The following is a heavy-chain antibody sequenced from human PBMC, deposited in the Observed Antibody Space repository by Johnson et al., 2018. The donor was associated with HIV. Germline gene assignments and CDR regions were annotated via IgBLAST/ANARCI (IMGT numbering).Heavy chain of an antibody. CDR1: GFTFSDYY. J-gene: IGHJ3*02. CDR2: ISSSGTTV. D-gene: IGHD3-22*01. CDR3: ARDRGYWDAFDI. Sequence: QVQLVESGGGLVKPGGSLRLSCAASGFTFSDYYMGWIRQTPGKGLEWVSYISSSGTTVYYADSVKRRFAISRDNAKHSLYLQMNSLRAEDTAVYYCARDRGYWDAFDIWGQGTMVTVSS. V-gene: IGHV3-11*04.